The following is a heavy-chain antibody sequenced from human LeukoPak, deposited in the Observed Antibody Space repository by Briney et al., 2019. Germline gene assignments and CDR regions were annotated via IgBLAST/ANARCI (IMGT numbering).Heavy chain of an antibody. CDR1: GFTFSSYS. CDR2: ISSSSSYI. J-gene: IGHJ4*02. D-gene: IGHD6-19*01. CDR3: ARDLRMAVAATGY. V-gene: IGHV3-21*01. Sequence: PGGSLRLSCAASGFTFSSYSMNWVRQAPGKGLEWVSSISSSSSYIYYADSVKGRFTISRDNAKNSLYLQMNSLRAEDTAVYYCARDLRMAVAATGYWGQGTLVTVSS.